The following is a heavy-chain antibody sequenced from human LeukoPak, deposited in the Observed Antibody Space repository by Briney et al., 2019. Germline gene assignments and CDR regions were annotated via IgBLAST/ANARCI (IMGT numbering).Heavy chain of an antibody. CDR3: AGGAVAGTVWFDP. V-gene: IGHV4-39*01. CDR1: GGSISSSSYY. CDR2: IYYSGST. J-gene: IGHJ5*02. D-gene: IGHD6-19*01. Sequence: PSETLSLTCTVSGGSISSSSYYWGWIRQPPGKGLEWIGSIYYSGSTYYNPSLKSRVTISVDTSKNQFSLKLSSVTAADTAVYYRAGGAVAGTVWFDPWGQGTLVTVSS.